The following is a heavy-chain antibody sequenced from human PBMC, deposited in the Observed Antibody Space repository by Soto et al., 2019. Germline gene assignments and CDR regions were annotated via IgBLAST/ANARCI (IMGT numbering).Heavy chain of an antibody. CDR1: GYTFTSYV. CDR2: INAANGDT. J-gene: IGHJ5*02. D-gene: IGHD6-13*01. Sequence: ASVKVSCKASGYTFTSYVIHWVLQAPGQRLDWMGWINAANGDTKYSPKFQGRVTITRDTSASTAYMELSSLRSEDTAVYYCVRRHVSATGIDWFDPWGQGTLVTSPQ. CDR3: VRRHVSATGIDWFDP. V-gene: IGHV1-3*01.